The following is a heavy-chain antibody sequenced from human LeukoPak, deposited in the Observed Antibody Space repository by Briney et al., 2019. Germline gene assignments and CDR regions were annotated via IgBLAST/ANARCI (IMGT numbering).Heavy chain of an antibody. V-gene: IGHV4-34*01. CDR1: GGSFSGYY. D-gene: IGHD1-14*01. CDR3: ARAGRWVGQPHAFDI. Sequence: SETLSLTCGVYGGSFSGYYWTWIRHSPGKWLEWIGEINDSESANKNPSLKSRVTISVDTSKSQFSLKLSSVTAADTAVYYCARAGRWVGQPHAFDIWGQGKMVTVSS. CDR2: INDSESA. J-gene: IGHJ3*02.